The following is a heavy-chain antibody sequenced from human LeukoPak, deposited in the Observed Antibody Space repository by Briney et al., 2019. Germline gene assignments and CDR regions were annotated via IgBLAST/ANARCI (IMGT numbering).Heavy chain of an antibody. V-gene: IGHV1-24*01. D-gene: IGHD1-1*01. CDR3: AIAQNWKAGWFDP. CDR2: VNPEDGET. J-gene: IGHJ5*02. CDR1: GYTLTELS. Sequence: ASVKVSCKVSGYTLTELSIHWVRQAPGKGLEWMGGVNPEDGETIYAQKFQGRVTMTEDTPIVTTYMEVSSLRSEDTAVYFCAIAQNWKAGWFDPWGQGTLVTVSS.